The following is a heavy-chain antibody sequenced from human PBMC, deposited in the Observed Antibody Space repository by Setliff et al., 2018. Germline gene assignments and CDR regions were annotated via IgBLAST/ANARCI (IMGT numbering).Heavy chain of an antibody. V-gene: IGHV4-34*01. CDR2: INHSGST. Sequence: SETLSLTCAVYGGSFSGYYWSWIRQPPGKGLEWIGEINHSGSTNYNPSLKSRVTISVDTSKNQFSLKLSSVTAADTAVYYCARSGCYDFWSGFLNDAFDIWGQGTMVTVSS. J-gene: IGHJ3*02. CDR3: ARSGCYDFWSGFLNDAFDI. D-gene: IGHD3-3*01. CDR1: GGSFSGYY.